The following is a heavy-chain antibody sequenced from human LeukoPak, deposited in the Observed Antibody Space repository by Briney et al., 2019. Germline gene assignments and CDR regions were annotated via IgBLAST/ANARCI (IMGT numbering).Heavy chain of an antibody. CDR1: GYTFTSYG. V-gene: IGHV1-18*01. CDR3: ARDRPHFEGFVIYYDYYGMDV. CDR2: ISAYNGNT. J-gene: IGHJ6*02. Sequence: ASVKVSCKASGYTFTSYGISWVRQAPGQGLEWMGWISAYNGNTNYAQKLQGRVTMTTDTSTSTAYMELRSLRSDDTAVYYCARDRPHFEGFVIYYDYYGMDVWGQGTTVTVSS. D-gene: IGHD3-16*02.